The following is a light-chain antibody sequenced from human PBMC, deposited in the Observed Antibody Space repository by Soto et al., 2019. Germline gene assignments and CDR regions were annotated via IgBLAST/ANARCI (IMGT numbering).Light chain of an antibody. Sequence: AIRMTQSPSSLSASTGDRVTITCRASQGISSYLAWYQQKPGKAPKLLIYAASTLQSGFPSRFSGSVSGTDFTLTISCLQSEDFATYYCQQYYSYPRTFGQGTKVEIK. J-gene: IGKJ1*01. CDR2: AAS. CDR3: QQYYSYPRT. CDR1: QGISSY. V-gene: IGKV1-8*01.